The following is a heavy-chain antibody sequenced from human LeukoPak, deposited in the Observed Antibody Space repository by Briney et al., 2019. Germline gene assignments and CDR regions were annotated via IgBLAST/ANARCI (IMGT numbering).Heavy chain of an antibody. CDR3: ARGLDITIFGVVITHGMDV. D-gene: IGHD3-3*01. CDR2: INHSGST. V-gene: IGHV4-4*02. Sequence: PSGTLSLTCAVSGGSISSSNWWSWVRQPPGKGLEWIGEINHSGSTNYNPSLKSRVTISVDTSKNQFSLKLSSVTAADTAVYYCARGLDITIFGVVITHGMDVWGQGTTVTVSS. CDR1: GGSISSSNW. J-gene: IGHJ6*02.